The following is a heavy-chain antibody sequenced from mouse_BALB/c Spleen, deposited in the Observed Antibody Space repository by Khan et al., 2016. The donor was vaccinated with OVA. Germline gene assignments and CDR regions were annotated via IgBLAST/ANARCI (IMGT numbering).Heavy chain of an antibody. CDR2: INTYTGQA. Sequence: QIQLVQSGPELKKPEETVKISCKASGYTFTDYGVNWVKQAPGEGLLWMGWINTYTGQATSVDEFKGRFAFSLETSASTAHLQIYNLKNEDMATYFCARSRGNYSLDLWGQGTALTVSS. CDR1: GYTFTDYG. J-gene: IGHJ2*01. CDR3: ARSRGNYSLDL. D-gene: IGHD2-1*01. V-gene: IGHV9-1*02.